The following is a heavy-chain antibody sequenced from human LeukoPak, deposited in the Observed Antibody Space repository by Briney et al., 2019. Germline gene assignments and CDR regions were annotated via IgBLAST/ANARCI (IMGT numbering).Heavy chain of an antibody. D-gene: IGHD1-26*01. V-gene: IGHV3-48*03. CDR1: GFTFSSYE. CDR3: ARGGSYYCLVY. Sequence: PGGSLRLSCAAFGFTFSSYEMNWVRQAPGKGLEWVSYISSSGSTIYYADSVKGRFTISRDNARNPLYLQMNSLRAEDTAVYYCARGGSYYCLVYWGQGTLVTVSS. CDR2: ISSSGSTI. J-gene: IGHJ4*02.